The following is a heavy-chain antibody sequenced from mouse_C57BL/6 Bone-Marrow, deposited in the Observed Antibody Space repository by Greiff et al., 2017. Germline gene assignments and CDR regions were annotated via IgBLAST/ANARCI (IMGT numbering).Heavy chain of an antibody. CDR3: ARETDDYDPAWFAY. D-gene: IGHD2-4*01. CDR1: GYTFTSYD. Sequence: QVHVKQSGPELVKPGASVKLSCKASGYTFTSYDINWVKQRSGQGLEWIGWIYPRDGTTKYNEKFKGKATLTVDKSSRPAYMQLSSLTSEDSAVYYCARETDDYDPAWFAYWGQGTLVTVSA. CDR2: IYPRDGTT. J-gene: IGHJ3*01. V-gene: IGHV1-85*01.